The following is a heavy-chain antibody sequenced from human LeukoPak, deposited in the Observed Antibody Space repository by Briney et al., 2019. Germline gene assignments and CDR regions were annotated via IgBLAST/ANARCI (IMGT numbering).Heavy chain of an antibody. D-gene: IGHD5-18*01. Sequence: GGSLRLSCAASGLTFRTNAMHWVRQAPGKGLEWVAVISYDGSNKYYADSVKDRFTISRDNSRNTLYLQMDSLKAEDTAVYSCAREAFGQLWFDYWGQGTLVTVSS. CDR3: AREAFGQLWFDY. J-gene: IGHJ4*02. CDR2: ISYDGSNK. V-gene: IGHV3-30-3*01. CDR1: GLTFRTNA.